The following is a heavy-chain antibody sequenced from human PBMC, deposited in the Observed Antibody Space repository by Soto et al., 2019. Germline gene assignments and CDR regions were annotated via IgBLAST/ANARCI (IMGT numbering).Heavy chain of an antibody. CDR1: GFTFSSYG. CDR3: AKDPRGSPTYKFDP. V-gene: IGHV3-30*18. Sequence: GGSLRLSCAASGFTFSSYGRHWVRQAPGKGLEWVAVISYDGSNKYYADSVKGRFTISRDNSKNTLYLQMNSLRAEDTAVYYCAKDPRGSPTYKFDPWGQGTLVSVSS. D-gene: IGHD1-1*01. CDR2: ISYDGSNK. J-gene: IGHJ5*02.